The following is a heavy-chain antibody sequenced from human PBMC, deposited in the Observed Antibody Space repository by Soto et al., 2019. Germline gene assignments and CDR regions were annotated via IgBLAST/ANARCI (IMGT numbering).Heavy chain of an antibody. CDR1: GDSFTNYA. V-gene: IGHV1-69*01. Sequence: QVLLVQSGAEMKQPGSSVSVSCKASGDSFTNYAFTWVRQAPGQGPEWPGGIILALGTQHYSQRFQGRLTITADESSSTVYMELGSLRLDDTAVYYCGRYCTNTKCRGGYYLDLWGQGTLLTVSS. J-gene: IGHJ5*02. D-gene: IGHD2-8*01. CDR3: GRYCTNTKCRGGYYLDL. CDR2: IILALGTQ.